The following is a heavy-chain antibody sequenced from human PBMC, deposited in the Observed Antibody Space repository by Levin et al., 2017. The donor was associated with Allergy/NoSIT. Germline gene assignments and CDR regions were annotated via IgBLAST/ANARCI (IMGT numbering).Heavy chain of an antibody. V-gene: IGHV3-23*01. D-gene: IGHD3-3*01. J-gene: IGHJ4*02. CDR1: GFTFSSYA. CDR3: AKDQAFWSGYSHLDY. Sequence: PSETLSLTCAASGFTFSSYAMSWVRQAPGKGLEWVSAISGSGGSTYYADSVKGRFTISRDNSKNTLYLQMNSLRAEDTAVYYCAKDQAFWSGYSHLDYWGQGTLVTVSS. CDR2: ISGSGGST.